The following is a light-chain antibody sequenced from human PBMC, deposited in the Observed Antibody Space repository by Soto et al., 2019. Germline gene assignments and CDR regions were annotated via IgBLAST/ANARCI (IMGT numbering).Light chain of an antibody. CDR1: QSISSY. J-gene: IGKJ4*01. V-gene: IGKV1-39*02. CDR3: EPGYSSQSFT. Sequence: DIQMTQSPSSLSASVGDRVTITCRASQSISSYLKWYQQKPGKAPKLLIYAASSLQSGVPSRFSGSGSVTDFTFAICSLQPDACAHYDCEPGYSSQSFTIGGGTNVEI. CDR2: AAS.